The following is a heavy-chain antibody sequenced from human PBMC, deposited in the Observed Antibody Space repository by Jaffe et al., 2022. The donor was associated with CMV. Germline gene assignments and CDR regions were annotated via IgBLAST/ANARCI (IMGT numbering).Heavy chain of an antibody. CDR2: IWYHGNYK. CDR3: VRDGGCSSSSCATYYMDV. D-gene: IGHD2-2*01. J-gene: IGHJ6*03. Sequence: QVQLVESGGGVVQPGTSLRLSCAVSGFSLSSNAMHWVRQAPGKGLEWVAVIWYHGNYKYYGDSVKGRFTISRDNSKNTLTLQMNSLRAEDTAVYYCVRDGGCSSSSCATYYMDVWGKGTTVTVSS. V-gene: IGHV3-33*08. CDR1: GFSLSSNA.